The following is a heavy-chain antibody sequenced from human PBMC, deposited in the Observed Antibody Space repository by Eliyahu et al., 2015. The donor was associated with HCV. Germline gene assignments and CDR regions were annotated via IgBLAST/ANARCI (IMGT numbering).Heavy chain of an antibody. CDR2: INHSGST. J-gene: IGHJ6*02. V-gene: IGHV4-34*01. CDR3: ARGRGRRSGSYYYYYGMDV. CDR1: GGXFSGXY. Sequence: QVQLQQWGAGLXXPSETLSLTCXVXGGXFSGXYWSWXRQPPGKGLEWIGEINHSGSTNYNPSXKSRVTISVDTSKNQFSLKLSSVTAADTAVYYCARGRGRRSGSYYYYYGMDVWGQGTTVTVSS. D-gene: IGHD1-26*01.